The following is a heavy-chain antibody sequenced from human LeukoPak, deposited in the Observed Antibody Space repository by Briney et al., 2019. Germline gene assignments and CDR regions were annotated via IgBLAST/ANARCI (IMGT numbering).Heavy chain of an antibody. CDR1: GYTFTSYG. V-gene: IGHV1-2*02. CDR3: ARDSDYGDYPYY. J-gene: IGHJ4*02. D-gene: IGHD4-17*01. CDR2: ITPNSGGT. Sequence: ASVNVSCKASGYTFTSYGISWVRQAPGQGLEWMGWITPNSGGTNYAQKFQGRVTMTRDTSISTAYMELSRLGSDDTAVYYCARDSDYGDYPYYWGQGTLVTVSS.